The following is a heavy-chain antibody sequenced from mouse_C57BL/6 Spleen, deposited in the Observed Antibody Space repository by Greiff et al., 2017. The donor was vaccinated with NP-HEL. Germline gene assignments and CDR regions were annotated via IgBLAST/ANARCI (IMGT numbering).Heavy chain of an antibody. Sequence: QVQLQQSGAELARPGASVKLSCKASGYTFTSYGISWVKQRTGQGLEWIGEIYPRSGNTYYNEKFKGKATLTADKSSSTAYMELRSLTSEDSAVYFCAREGDYYGSSPWYFDYWGQGTTLTVSS. J-gene: IGHJ2*01. CDR3: AREGDYYGSSPWYFDY. V-gene: IGHV1-81*01. CDR1: GYTFTSYG. CDR2: IYPRSGNT. D-gene: IGHD1-1*01.